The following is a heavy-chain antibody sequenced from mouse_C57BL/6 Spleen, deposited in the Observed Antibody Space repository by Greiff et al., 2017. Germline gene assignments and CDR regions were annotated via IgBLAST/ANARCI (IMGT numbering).Heavy chain of an antibody. D-gene: IGHD2-4*01. J-gene: IGHJ4*01. CDR3: ARDDYDYAMDY. Sequence: VMLVESGGGLVQPGGSLSLSCAASGFTFTDYYMSWVRQPPGKALEWLGFIRNKANGYTTEYSASVKGRFTISRGNSQSILYLQMNALRAEDSATYYCARDDYDYAMDYWGQGTSVTVSS. V-gene: IGHV7-3*01. CDR2: IRNKANGYTT. CDR1: GFTFTDYY.